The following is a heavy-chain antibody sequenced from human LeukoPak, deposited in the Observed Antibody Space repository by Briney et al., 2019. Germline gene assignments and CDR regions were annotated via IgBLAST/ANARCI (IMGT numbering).Heavy chain of an antibody. Sequence: GGSLRLSCAASGFTFSSYGMHWVRQAPGKGLEWVAFIRYDGSNKYYADSVKGRFTISRDNSKNTLYLQMNSLRAEDTAVYYCAKEGSSWYGGYYFDYWGQGTLVTVSS. CDR3: AKEGSSWYGGYYFDY. D-gene: IGHD6-13*01. J-gene: IGHJ4*02. CDR1: GFTFSSYG. CDR2: IRYDGSNK. V-gene: IGHV3-30*02.